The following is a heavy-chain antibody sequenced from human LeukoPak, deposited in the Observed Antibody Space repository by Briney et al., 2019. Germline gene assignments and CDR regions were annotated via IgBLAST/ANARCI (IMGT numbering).Heavy chain of an antibody. V-gene: IGHV4-39*01. CDR2: IYYSGNT. J-gene: IGHJ6*03. CDR3: ARRLNCSGGSCYSLDYYYYMDV. D-gene: IGHD2-15*01. CDR1: GGSISTSNSY. Sequence: SETLSLTCAVSGGSISTSNSYWGWIRRPPGKGLERVGSIYYSGNTYYNPSLKSRVTISVDTSKNQFSLILTSVTAADTAVYYCARRLNCSGGSCYSLDYYYYMDVWGKGTTVTISS.